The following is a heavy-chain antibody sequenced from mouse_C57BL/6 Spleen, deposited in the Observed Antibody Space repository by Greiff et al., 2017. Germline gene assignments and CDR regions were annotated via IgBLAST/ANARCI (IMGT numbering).Heavy chain of an antibody. J-gene: IGHJ2*01. Sequence: VKLQQPGAELVRPGSSVKLSCKASGYTFTSYWMHWVKQRPIQGLEWIGNIDPSDSETHYNQKFKDKATLTVDKSSSTAYMQLSSLTSEDSAVYYCAREGSQSLYFDDWGQGTTLTVSS. CDR1: GYTFTSYW. CDR2: IDPSDSET. D-gene: IGHD1-1*02. CDR3: AREGSQSLYFDD. V-gene: IGHV1-52*01.